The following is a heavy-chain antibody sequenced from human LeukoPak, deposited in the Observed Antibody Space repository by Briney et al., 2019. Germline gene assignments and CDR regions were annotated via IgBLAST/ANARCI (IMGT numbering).Heavy chain of an antibody. V-gene: IGHV4-30-4*01. Sequence: SQTLSLTCTVSGGSISSGDYYWSWIRQPPGQGLEWIGYIYYSGSTYYNPSLKSRVTISLDTSKNQFSLKLSSVTAADTAVYYCARVAWIQLWLGFDYWGQGTLVTVSS. CDR3: ARVAWIQLWLGFDY. D-gene: IGHD5-18*01. CDR2: IYYSGST. J-gene: IGHJ4*02. CDR1: GGSISSGDYY.